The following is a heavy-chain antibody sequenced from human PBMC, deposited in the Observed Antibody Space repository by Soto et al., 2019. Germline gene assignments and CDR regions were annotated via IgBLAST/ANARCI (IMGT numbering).Heavy chain of an antibody. V-gene: IGHV3-33*01. CDR2: IWHDGRSK. Sequence: PGGSLRLSCAASGFSFSSFGMHWVRQAPGKGLEWVAVIWHDGRSKYYADFVEGRFTISRDNSKNMLFLQMSSLRVEDTAVYYCASRSPALDYWGQGTLVTVS. J-gene: IGHJ4*02. CDR1: GFSFSSFG. CDR3: ASRSPALDY. D-gene: IGHD2-2*01.